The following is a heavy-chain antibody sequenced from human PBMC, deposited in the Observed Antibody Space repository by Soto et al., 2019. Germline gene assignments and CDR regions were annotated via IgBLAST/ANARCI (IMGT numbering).Heavy chain of an antibody. J-gene: IGHJ6*02. CDR1: GFTFNNYG. D-gene: IGHD5-12*01. CDR3: AKSRDGYNFSFYSGMAV. CDR2: ILYDGGKN. V-gene: IGHV3-30*18. Sequence: QVQLVASGGGVVQPGRSLRLSCAASGFTFNNYGMHWVRQAPGKGLEWVAHILYDGGKNYYADSVKGRFTISSDNSKNTMYLQMNSLPAEDTDVYFCAKSRDGYNFSFYSGMAVWGQGTAVTVSS.